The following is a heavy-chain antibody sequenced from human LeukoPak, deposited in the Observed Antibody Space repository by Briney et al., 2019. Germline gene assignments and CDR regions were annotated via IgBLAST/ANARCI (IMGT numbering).Heavy chain of an antibody. Sequence: ASVKVSCKASGYTFTGYYMHWVRQAPGQGLEWMGWINPNSGGTNYAQKFQGRVTMTRDTSISTAHMELSRLRSDDTAVYYCARSYDFWSGSKYYMDVWGKGTTVTVSS. CDR3: ARSYDFWSGSKYYMDV. V-gene: IGHV1-2*02. J-gene: IGHJ6*03. CDR1: GYTFTGYY. CDR2: INPNSGGT. D-gene: IGHD3-3*01.